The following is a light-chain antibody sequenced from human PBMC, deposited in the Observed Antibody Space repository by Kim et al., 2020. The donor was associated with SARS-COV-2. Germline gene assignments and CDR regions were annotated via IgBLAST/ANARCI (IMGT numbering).Light chain of an antibody. CDR2: GAS. V-gene: IGKV3-20*01. CDR1: SNNK. J-gene: IGKJ1*01. CDR3: HQYDGIPET. Sequence: SNNKLAWYQQKPGQAPRLLIYGASRRAIGIPDRFSGSGSETDFTLTISRLEPEDFAVYYCHQYDGIPETFGQGTKVEIK.